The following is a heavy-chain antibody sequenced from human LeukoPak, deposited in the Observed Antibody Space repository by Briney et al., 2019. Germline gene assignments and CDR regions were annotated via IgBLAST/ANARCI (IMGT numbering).Heavy chain of an antibody. J-gene: IGHJ4*02. CDR3: ARHADYHILTGFDY. CDR1: GYHFTNYW. V-gene: IGHV5-10-1*01. CDR2: IDPSNSYT. Sequence: LGESLLISCKGSGYHFTNYWMSAVRQMPGKGLEWMGRIDPSNSYTNYSPPFQGHVTISADRSISTAYLQWNSLKASDTAMYYCARHADYHILTGFDYWGQGTLVTVS. D-gene: IGHD3-9*01.